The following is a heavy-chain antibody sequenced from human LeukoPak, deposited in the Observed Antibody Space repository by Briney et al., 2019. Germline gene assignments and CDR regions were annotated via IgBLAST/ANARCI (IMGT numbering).Heavy chain of an antibody. CDR1: VFPFDSYW. CDR3: TRDPLTQNDY. CDR2: IKQNGNGK. D-gene: IGHD1-14*01. J-gene: IGHJ4*02. V-gene: IGHV3-7*01. Sequence: GGSLTFPCVAPVFPFDSYWMSGVRQARRQGLDWVANIKQNGNGKYSVNSVKGRFTTYRDNAEHSLYLQMDSLTAEDTAAYYCTRDPLTQNDYCGQGTLVTVSS.